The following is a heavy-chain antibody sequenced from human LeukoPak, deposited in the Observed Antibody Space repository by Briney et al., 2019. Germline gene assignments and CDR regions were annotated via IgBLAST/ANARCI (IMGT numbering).Heavy chain of an antibody. V-gene: IGHV1-2*02. D-gene: IGHD2-2*01. CDR1: GYTFTDYY. CDR2: INPNSGGT. Sequence: ASVKVSCKASGYTFTDYYMHWVRQAPGQGLEWMGWINPNSGGTNYAQQFQGRVTMTRDTSISTAYMELSRLRYDDTAVYRCAIARCSSTICNAVWLDPWGQGTLVTVSS. J-gene: IGHJ5*02. CDR3: AIARCSSTICNAVWLDP.